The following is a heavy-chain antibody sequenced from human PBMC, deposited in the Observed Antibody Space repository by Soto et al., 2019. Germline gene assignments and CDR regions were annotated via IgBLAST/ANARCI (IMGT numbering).Heavy chain of an antibody. J-gene: IGHJ4*02. CDR3: SKGFRTAMVLVIDY. CDR1: GFTFSSYW. V-gene: IGHV3-7*03. Sequence: GGSLRLSCAASGFTFSSYWMSWVRQAPGKGLEWVANIKQDGSEKYYVDSVKGRFTISRDNAKNTLYLQMNSLRAEDTAVYYCSKGFRTAMVLVIDYWGQGTLVTVSS. D-gene: IGHD5-18*01. CDR2: IKQDGSEK.